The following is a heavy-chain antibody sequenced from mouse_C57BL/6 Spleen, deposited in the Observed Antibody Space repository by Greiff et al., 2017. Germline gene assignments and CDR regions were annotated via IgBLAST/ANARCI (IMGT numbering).Heavy chain of an antibody. CDR2: INYDGSST. V-gene: IGHV5-16*01. CDR1: GFTFSDYY. CDR3: ARGDGNYVGAMDY. Sequence: EVKLVESEGGLVQPGSSMKLSCTASGFTFSDYYMAWVRQVPEKGLEWVANINYDGSSTYYLDSLKSRFIISRDNAKNILYLQMSSLKSEDTATYYCARGDGNYVGAMDYWGQGTSVTVSS. J-gene: IGHJ4*01. D-gene: IGHD2-1*01.